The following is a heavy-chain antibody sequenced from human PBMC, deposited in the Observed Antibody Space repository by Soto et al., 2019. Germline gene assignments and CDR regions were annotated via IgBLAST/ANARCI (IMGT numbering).Heavy chain of an antibody. CDR2: IYYSGST. D-gene: IGHD3-22*01. Sequence: PSETLSLTCTVSGGSISSGDYCWSWIRQPPGKGLEWIGYIYYSGSTYYNPSLKSRVTISVDTSKNQFSLKLSSVTAADTAVYYCAREDYYDSSGYYDYWGQGTLVTVSS. CDR1: GGSISSGDYC. CDR3: AREDYYDSSGYYDY. V-gene: IGHV4-30-4*01. J-gene: IGHJ4*02.